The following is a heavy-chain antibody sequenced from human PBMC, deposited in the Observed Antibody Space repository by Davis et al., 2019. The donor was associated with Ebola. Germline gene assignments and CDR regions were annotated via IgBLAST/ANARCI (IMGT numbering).Heavy chain of an antibody. J-gene: IGHJ6*02. CDR3: ARDRYCSGGSCYSSYYYGMDV. Sequence: AASVKVSCKASGYTFTTYGISWVRQAPGQGLEWMGWIRTYNDNTNYAQKLQGRVTMTTDTSTSTAYMELRSLRSDDKAVYYCARDRYCSGGSCYSSYYYGMDVWGQGTTVTVSS. CDR2: IRTYNDNT. V-gene: IGHV1-18*01. D-gene: IGHD2-15*01. CDR1: GYTFTTYG.